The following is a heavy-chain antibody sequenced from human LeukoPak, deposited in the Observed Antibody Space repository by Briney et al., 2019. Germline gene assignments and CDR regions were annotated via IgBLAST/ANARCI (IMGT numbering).Heavy chain of an antibody. CDR3: ARHGGTLDYFDS. V-gene: IGHV4-59*08. J-gene: IGHJ4*02. CDR1: GDSISNSY. CDR2: IYYSWGT. D-gene: IGHD1-26*01. Sequence: PSETLSLTCSVSGDSISNSYWTWIRQPPGKGLEWIGYIYYSWGTNYNPSLKSRVTISIDTSKNQVSLKVNSVTAADTALYYCARHGGTLDYFDSWGPGSLVIVSS.